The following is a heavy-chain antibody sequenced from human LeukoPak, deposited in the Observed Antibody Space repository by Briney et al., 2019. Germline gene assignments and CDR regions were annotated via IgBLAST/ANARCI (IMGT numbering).Heavy chain of an antibody. CDR1: GFTFDDYA. CDR3: ATFSRTGYYFDY. CDR2: ISWNSGSI. J-gene: IGHJ4*02. D-gene: IGHD3-10*01. V-gene: IGHV3-9*01. Sequence: GGSLRLSCAASGFTFDDYAMHWVRQAPGKGLEWVSGISWNSGSIGYADSVEGRFTISRDNAKNSLYLQMNSLRAEDTALHYCATFSRTGYYFDYWGQGTLVTVSS.